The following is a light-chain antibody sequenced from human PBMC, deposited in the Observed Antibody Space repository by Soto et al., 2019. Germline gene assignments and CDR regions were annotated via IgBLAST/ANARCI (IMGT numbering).Light chain of an antibody. Sequence: EIVLTQSPATLSLSPGERATLSCRASQSVGSYLAWYQHKPGQPPRLLIYDASNRATGIPARFSGSGSGTDFTLTISSLEPEDFAVYYCQQRSNWPPTCTFGQGTKVEIK. CDR3: QQRSNWPPTCT. CDR2: DAS. CDR1: QSVGSY. J-gene: IGKJ1*01. V-gene: IGKV3-11*01.